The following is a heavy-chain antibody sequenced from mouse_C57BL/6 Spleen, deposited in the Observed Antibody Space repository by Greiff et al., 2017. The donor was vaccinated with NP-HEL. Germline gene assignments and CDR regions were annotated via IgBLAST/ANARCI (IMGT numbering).Heavy chain of an antibody. CDR1: GYTFTSYW. D-gene: IGHD1-1*01. CDR2: IYPGSGST. CDR3: AREGYYYGSSYDY. J-gene: IGHJ2*01. V-gene: IGHV1-55*01. Sequence: LQESGAELVKPGASVKMSCKASGYTFTSYWITWVKQRPGQGLEWIGDIYPGSGSTNYNEKFKSKATLTVDTSSSTAYMQLSSLTSEDSAVYYCAREGYYYGSSYDYWGQGTTLTVSS.